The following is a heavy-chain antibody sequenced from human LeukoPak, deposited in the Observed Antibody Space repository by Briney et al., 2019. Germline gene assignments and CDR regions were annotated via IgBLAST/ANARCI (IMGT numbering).Heavy chain of an antibody. J-gene: IGHJ4*02. D-gene: IGHD3-10*01. Sequence: PGGSLRLSCAASGFTVSSNYMSWVRQAPGKGLEWVSVIYSGGSTYYADSVKGRFTISRDNAKNSLYLQMNSLRAEDTAVYYCARDYHYGSGSYYNYWGQGTLVTVSS. CDR3: ARDYHYGSGSYYNY. V-gene: IGHV3-53*01. CDR1: GFTVSSNY. CDR2: IYSGGST.